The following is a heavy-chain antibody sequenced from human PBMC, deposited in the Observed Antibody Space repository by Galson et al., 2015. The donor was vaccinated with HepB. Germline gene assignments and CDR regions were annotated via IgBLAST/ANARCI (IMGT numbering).Heavy chain of an antibody. CDR1: GYTFTHYA. V-gene: IGHV7-4-1*02. CDR2: INTNTGNP. Sequence: SVKVSCKASGYTFTHYAMNWVRQAPGQGLEWMGWINTNTGNPMYAQGFTGRFAFSLDTSVSTAYLQISGLKAEDTAVYYCARDGARRFYNWFDPWGQGTLVTVSS. J-gene: IGHJ5*02. D-gene: IGHD1-14*01. CDR3: ARDGARRFYNWFDP.